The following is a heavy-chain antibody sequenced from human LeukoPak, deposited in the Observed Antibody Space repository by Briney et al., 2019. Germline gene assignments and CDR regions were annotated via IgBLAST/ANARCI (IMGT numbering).Heavy chain of an antibody. CDR3: ARVRSPAFSYYYYMDV. Sequence: PSETLSLTCAVYGGSFSGYYWSWIRQPPGKGLEWIGEINHSGSTNYNPSLKSRVTISVDTSKNQSSLKLSSVTAADTAVYYCARVRSPAFSYYYYMDVWGKGTTVTVSS. CDR2: INHSGST. D-gene: IGHD6-13*01. J-gene: IGHJ6*03. V-gene: IGHV4-34*01. CDR1: GGSFSGYY.